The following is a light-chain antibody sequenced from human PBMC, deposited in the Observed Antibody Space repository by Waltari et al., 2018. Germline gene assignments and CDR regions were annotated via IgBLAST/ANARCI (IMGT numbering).Light chain of an antibody. CDR1: QSLISY. J-gene: IGKJ2*01. CDR3: QQSYSTSVT. CDR2: AAS. V-gene: IGKV1-39*01. Sequence: DIQMTQSPSSLSASVGDRVTITCRASQSLISYLTWYQQKPGKAPKLLSYAASSLQSGVPSRFSGSGSGTDFTLTISSLQPEDFATYYCQQSYSTSVTFGQGTKLEIK.